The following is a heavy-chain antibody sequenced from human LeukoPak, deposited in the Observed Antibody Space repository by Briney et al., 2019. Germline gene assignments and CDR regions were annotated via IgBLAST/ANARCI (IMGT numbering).Heavy chain of an antibody. J-gene: IGHJ4*02. D-gene: IGHD6-13*01. V-gene: IGHV1-8*03. CDR3: ARGLRKAAAWSYYFDY. CDR2: MNPNSGNT. Sequence: ASVKVSCKASGYTFTSYDINWVRQATGQGLEWMGWMNPNSGNTGYAQKFQGRVTITRNTSISTAYMEPSSLRSEDTAVYYCARGLRKAAAWSYYFDYWGQGTLVTVSS. CDR1: GYTFTSYD.